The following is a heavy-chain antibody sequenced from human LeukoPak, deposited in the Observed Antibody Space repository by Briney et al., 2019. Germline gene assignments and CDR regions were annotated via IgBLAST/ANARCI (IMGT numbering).Heavy chain of an antibody. D-gene: IGHD5-12*01. CDR3: AKSSHIVATASD. CDR2: IYSGGST. Sequence: PGGSLRLSCAASGFTVSSNYMSWVRQAPGKGLEWVSVIYSGGSTYYADSVKGRFTISRDNSKNTLYLQMNSLRAEDTAVYYCAKSSHIVATASDWGQGTLVTVSS. J-gene: IGHJ4*02. CDR1: GFTVSSNY. V-gene: IGHV3-53*01.